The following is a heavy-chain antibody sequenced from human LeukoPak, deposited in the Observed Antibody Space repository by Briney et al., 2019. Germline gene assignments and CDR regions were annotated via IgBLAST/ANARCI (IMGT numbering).Heavy chain of an antibody. J-gene: IGHJ6*03. CDR1: GFTFSSFS. D-gene: IGHD6-19*01. CDR3: ARDRTAVSGYYYYYMDV. Sequence: PGGSLRLSCAASGFTFSSFSMNWVRQAPGKGLEWVSYITSVSTYYYADSVKGRFTISRDNAKNSLYLQMNSLSAEDTAVYYCARDRTAVSGYYYYYMDVWGKGTTVTVSS. V-gene: IGHV3-48*01. CDR2: ITSVSTY.